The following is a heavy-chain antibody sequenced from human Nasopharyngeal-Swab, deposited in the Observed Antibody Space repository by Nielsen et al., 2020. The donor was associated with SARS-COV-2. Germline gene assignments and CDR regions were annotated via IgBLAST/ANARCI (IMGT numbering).Heavy chain of an antibody. D-gene: IGHD1-26*01. J-gene: IGHJ4*02. CDR2: IWYAGSNK. CDR3: ARDPPSSIVGATSSGDY. Sequence: VRQAPGKGLEWVAVIWYAGSNKYYADSVKGRFTISRDNSKNTLYLQMNSLRAEDTAVYYCARDPPSSIVGATSSGDYWGQGTLVTVSS. V-gene: IGHV3-33*01.